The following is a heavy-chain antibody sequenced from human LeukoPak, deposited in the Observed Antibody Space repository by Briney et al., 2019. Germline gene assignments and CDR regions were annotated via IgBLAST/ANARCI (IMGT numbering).Heavy chain of an antibody. CDR3: AREYQLPLYYFDY. CDR2: INPNSGGT. Sequence: ASVKVSCKASGYTFTGYYMHWVRRAPGQGLEWMGWINPNSGGTNYAQKFQGRVTMTRDTSISTAYMELSRLRSDDTAVYYCAREYQLPLYYFDYWGQGTLVTVSS. CDR1: GYTFTGYY. D-gene: IGHD2-2*01. V-gene: IGHV1-2*02. J-gene: IGHJ4*02.